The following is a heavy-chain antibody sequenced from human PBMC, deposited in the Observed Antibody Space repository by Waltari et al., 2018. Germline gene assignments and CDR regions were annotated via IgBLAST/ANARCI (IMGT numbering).Heavy chain of an antibody. J-gene: IGHJ4*02. CDR2: IYNSGIT. D-gene: IGHD3-16*01. V-gene: IGHV4-61*09. CDR3: ARGSVLGDYFDY. CDR1: GGSISSGSYY. Sequence: QVQLQESGPGLVKPSQTLSLTCSVSGGSISSGSYYWTWIRQPAGKPLEWSGHIYNSGITKYNPSLKSRVTISVDTSKNQFSLKLSSVTAADTAVYYCARGSVLGDYFDYWGQGTLVTVSS.